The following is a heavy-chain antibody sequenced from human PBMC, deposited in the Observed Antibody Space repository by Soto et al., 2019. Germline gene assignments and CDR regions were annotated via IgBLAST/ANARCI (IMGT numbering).Heavy chain of an antibody. CDR3: ARGYCSGDNCYSRAFDI. J-gene: IGHJ3*02. CDR2: INSDGSST. V-gene: IGHV3-74*01. D-gene: IGHD2-15*01. CDR1: GLTCSSYW. Sequence: PVGSLRLSCAASGLTCSSYWMRWVRQAPGKGLVWVSRINSDGSSTNYADSVKGRFTISRDNAKNTLYLQMNSLRAEDTAVYYCARGYCSGDNCYSRAFDIWGQGTMVTVSS.